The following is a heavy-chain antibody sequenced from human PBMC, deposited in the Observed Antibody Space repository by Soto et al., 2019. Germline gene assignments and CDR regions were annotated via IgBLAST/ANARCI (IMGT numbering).Heavy chain of an antibody. CDR2: ISYDGSNK. Sequence: STKLASAASRDTFNSYGMHGVCQDTGKGLEWVAVISYDGSNKYYADSVKGRFTISRDNSKNTLYLQMNSLRAEDTAVYYCAKDLYDYDSSGYDFWGQGTLVTVSS. D-gene: IGHD3-22*01. CDR3: AKDLYDYDSSGYDF. V-gene: IGHV3-30*18. J-gene: IGHJ4*02. CDR1: RDTFNSYG.